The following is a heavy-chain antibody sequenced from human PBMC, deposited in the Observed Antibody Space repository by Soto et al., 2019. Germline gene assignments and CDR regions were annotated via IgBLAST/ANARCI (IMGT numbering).Heavy chain of an antibody. CDR1: VGSFGTNY. J-gene: IGHJ5*02. CDR3: ATDSAGRGPFDP. V-gene: IGHV4-59*13. CDR2: TYHTGST. D-gene: IGHD3-10*01. Sequence: LSLTCTISVGSFGTNYWSWIRQAPGKGLEWIGYTYHTGSTKYNPSLKSRATISVDTSKNQFSLTLNSAAAADTAVYYCATDSAGRGPFDPWGQGILVTVSS.